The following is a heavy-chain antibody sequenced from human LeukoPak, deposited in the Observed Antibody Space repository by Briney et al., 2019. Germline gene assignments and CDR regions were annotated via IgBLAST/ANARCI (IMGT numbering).Heavy chain of an antibody. CDR2: INPNSGGT. J-gene: IGHJ4*02. CDR1: GYTFTGYY. Sequence: ASVKVSCKASGYTFTGYYMHWVRQAPGQGLEWMGWINPNSGGTNYAQKFQGRVTMTRDTSTSTVYMELSSLGSEDTAVYYCARLGEERTFDYWGQGTLVTVSS. D-gene: IGHD3-10*01. CDR3: ARLGEERTFDY. V-gene: IGHV1-2*02.